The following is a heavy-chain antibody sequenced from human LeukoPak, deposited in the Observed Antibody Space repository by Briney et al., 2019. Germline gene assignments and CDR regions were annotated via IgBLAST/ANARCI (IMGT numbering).Heavy chain of an antibody. D-gene: IGHD5-18*01. Sequence: PSETLSLTCAVSGYFISSGYYWGWIRQPPGKGLEWIGSIYHSGSTYYNPSLKSRVTISVDTSKNQFSLKLSSVTAADRAVYYCARPTEYRYAFDAFDIWGQGTRVTVSS. J-gene: IGHJ3*02. CDR3: ARPTEYRYAFDAFDI. CDR1: GYFISSGYY. CDR2: IYHSGST. V-gene: IGHV4-38-2*01.